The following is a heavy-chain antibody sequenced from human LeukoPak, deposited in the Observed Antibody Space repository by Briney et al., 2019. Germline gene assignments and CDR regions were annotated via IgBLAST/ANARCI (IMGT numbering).Heavy chain of an antibody. D-gene: IGHD1-26*01. V-gene: IGHV3-64*01. Sequence: GGPLRLSCAASGFTFSSYAMHWVRQAPGKGLEYVSAISSNGGSTYYANSVKGRFTISRDNSKNTLYLQMGSLRAEDMAVYYCARGAVGAPGAFDIWGQGTMVTVSS. CDR3: ARGAVGAPGAFDI. J-gene: IGHJ3*02. CDR2: ISSNGGST. CDR1: GFTFSSYA.